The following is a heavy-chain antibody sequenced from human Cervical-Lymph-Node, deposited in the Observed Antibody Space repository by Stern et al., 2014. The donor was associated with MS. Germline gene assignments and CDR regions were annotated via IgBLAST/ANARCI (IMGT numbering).Heavy chain of an antibody. J-gene: IGHJ3*01. CDR1: GGTFTSFS. CDR2: IIPIFDTP. D-gene: IGHD4-17*01. Sequence: VQLVQSGAEVKRPGSSVKVSCTASGGTFTSFSINWVRQVPGQSLEWMGGIIPIFDTPNFAQKFQGRVTITADSSTSTVYMALNSLRSDDTAVYYCVLPSTVTTAAFDVWGRGTMVTVSS. V-gene: IGHV1-69*06. CDR3: VLPSTVTTAAFDV.